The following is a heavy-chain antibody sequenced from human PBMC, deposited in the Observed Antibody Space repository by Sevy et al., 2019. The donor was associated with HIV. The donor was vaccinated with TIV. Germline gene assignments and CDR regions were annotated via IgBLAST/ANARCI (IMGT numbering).Heavy chain of an antibody. V-gene: IGHV3-13*01. D-gene: IGHD2-2*01. CDR2: IGTAGDT. Sequence: GGSLRLSCAASGFTFSNYDMHWVRQATGKGLEWVSAIGTAGDTYYPGSVKGRFTISRENVKNSLYLQMNSLRAGDTAVYYCARGGDIVVVPTVWGYMDVWGKGTTVTVSS. J-gene: IGHJ6*03. CDR1: GFTFSNYD. CDR3: ARGGDIVVVPTVWGYMDV.